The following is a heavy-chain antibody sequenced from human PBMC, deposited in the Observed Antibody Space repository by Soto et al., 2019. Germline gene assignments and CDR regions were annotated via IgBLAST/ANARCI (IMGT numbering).Heavy chain of an antibody. Sequence: QVQLQESGPGLVKPSETLSLTCTVSGGSISSYYWTWIRQPPGKGLEWIGYIHYSGSTNYKPSLRSRVTISVDTSKNQFSLKLSSVTAADTAVYYCARLGTYGSGSYVWENWSDPWGQGTLVTVSS. V-gene: IGHV4-59*08. D-gene: IGHD3-10*01. CDR2: IHYSGST. CDR3: ARLGTYGSGSYVWENWSDP. J-gene: IGHJ5*02. CDR1: GGSISSYY.